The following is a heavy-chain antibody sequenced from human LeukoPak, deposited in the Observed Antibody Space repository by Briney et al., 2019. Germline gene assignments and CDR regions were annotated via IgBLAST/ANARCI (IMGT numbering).Heavy chain of an antibody. D-gene: IGHD3-22*01. J-gene: IGHJ4*02. CDR2: RNPNSGNT. Sequence: GASVKVSCKASGYTFTSYDINWVRQATGQGLEWMGWRNPNSGNTGYAQKFQGRVTMTRNTSISTAYMELSSLRSEDTAVYYCARGVRYYYDSSGCNPFDYWGQGTLVTVSS. V-gene: IGHV1-8*01. CDR1: GYTFTSYD. CDR3: ARGVRYYYDSSGCNPFDY.